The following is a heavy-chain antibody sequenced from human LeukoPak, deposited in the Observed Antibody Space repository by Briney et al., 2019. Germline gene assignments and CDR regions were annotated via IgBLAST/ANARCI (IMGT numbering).Heavy chain of an antibody. J-gene: IGHJ4*02. V-gene: IGHV4-4*07. CDR1: GGSVNTYY. D-gene: IGHD6-19*01. CDR3: ARLRRDINDWYADDC. CDR2: ISITEGT. Sequence: SETLSLTCSVSGGSVNTYYWSWIRQSAGKGLEWIGRISITEGTNYNPALQSRVPMSVDASKSQVSLKLGSVTAANTAVYYCARLRRDINDWYADDCWGQGTLVTVSS.